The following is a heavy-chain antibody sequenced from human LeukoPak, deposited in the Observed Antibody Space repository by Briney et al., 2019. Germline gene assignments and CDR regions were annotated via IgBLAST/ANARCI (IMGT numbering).Heavy chain of an antibody. J-gene: IGHJ4*02. Sequence: GESLKISCKGSGHSFTSYWIGWVRQMPGKGLEWMGIIYPGDSDTRYSPSFQGQVTISADKSTSTAYLQWSSLKASDTAMYYCARHKYTSGWYSDYWGQGTLVTVSS. D-gene: IGHD6-19*01. V-gene: IGHV5-51*01. CDR3: ARHKYTSGWYSDY. CDR2: IYPGDSDT. CDR1: GHSFTSYW.